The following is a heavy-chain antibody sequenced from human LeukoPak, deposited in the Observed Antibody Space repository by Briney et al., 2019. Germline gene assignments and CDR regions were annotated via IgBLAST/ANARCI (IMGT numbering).Heavy chain of an antibody. V-gene: IGHV3-74*01. D-gene: IGHD3-9*01. CDR2: INSDGSST. J-gene: IGHJ6*03. CDR1: GFTFSSYW. CDR3: ARDQNDILTVYMDV. Sequence: GGSLRLSCAASGFTFSSYWMHWVRQAPGKGLVWVSRINSDGSSTSYADSVKGRFTISRDNAKNTLYLQMNSLRAEDTAVYYCARDQNDILTVYMDVWGKGTTVTISS.